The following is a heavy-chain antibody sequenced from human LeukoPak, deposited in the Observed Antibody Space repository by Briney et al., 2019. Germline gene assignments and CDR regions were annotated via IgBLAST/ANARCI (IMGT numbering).Heavy chain of an antibody. J-gene: IGHJ4*02. CDR1: GGSISSYY. CDR2: IYYSGST. CDR3: ATTPYSSSWYYFDY. V-gene: IGHV4-59*08. Sequence: PSETLSLTCTVSGGSISSYYWSWIRQPPGKGLEWIGYIYYSGSTNYNPSLKSRVTISVDTSKNQLSLKLSSVTAADTAVYYCATTPYSSSWYYFDYWGQGTLVTVSS. D-gene: IGHD6-13*01.